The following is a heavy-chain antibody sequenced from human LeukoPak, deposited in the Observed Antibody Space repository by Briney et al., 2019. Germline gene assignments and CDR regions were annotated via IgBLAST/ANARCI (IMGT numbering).Heavy chain of an antibody. CDR1: GGCISSYY. D-gene: IGHD3-22*01. J-gene: IGHJ4*02. V-gene: IGHV4-59*01. CDR3: ARATRWLLPYYFDY. Sequence: PSETLSLTCTVSGGCISSYYWSWIRQPPGKGLEWIGYIYYSGSTNYNPSLKSRVTISVDTSKNQFSLKLSSVTAADTAVYYCARATRWLLPYYFDYWGQGTLVTVSS. CDR2: IYYSGST.